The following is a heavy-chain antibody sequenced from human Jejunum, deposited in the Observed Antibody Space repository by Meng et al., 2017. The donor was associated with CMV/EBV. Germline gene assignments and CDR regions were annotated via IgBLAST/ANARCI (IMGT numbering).Heavy chain of an antibody. J-gene: IGHJ6*02. CDR3: ASWYSSSSPYYYGMDV. CDR1: FRSYS. Sequence: FRSYSMNWVRQAPGKGLEWVSSISSSSSYIYYADSVKGRFTISRDNAKNSLYLQMNSLRAEDTAVYYCASWYSSSSPYYYGMDVWGQGTTVTVSS. D-gene: IGHD6-6*01. CDR2: ISSSSSYI. V-gene: IGHV3-21*01.